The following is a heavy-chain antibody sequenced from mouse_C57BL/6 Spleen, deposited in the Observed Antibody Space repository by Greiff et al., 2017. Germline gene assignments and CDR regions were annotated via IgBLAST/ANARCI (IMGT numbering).Heavy chain of an antibody. CDR3: ARPSYGNYGVY. Sequence: QVHVKQPGTELVKPGASVKLSCKASGYTFTSYWMHWVKQRPGQGLEWIGNINPSNGGTNYNEKFKSKATLTVDKSSSTAYMQLSSLTSEDSAVYYCARPSYGNYGVYWGQGTTLTVSS. CDR2: INPSNGGT. J-gene: IGHJ2*01. CDR1: GYTFTSYW. D-gene: IGHD2-10*01. V-gene: IGHV1-53*01.